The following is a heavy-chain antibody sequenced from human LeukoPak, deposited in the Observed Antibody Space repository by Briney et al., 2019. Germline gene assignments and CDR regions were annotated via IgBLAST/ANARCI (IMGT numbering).Heavy chain of an antibody. V-gene: IGHV1-18*04. CDR3: ARVSYIVATAGFDY. CDR1: GYTFTSYG. J-gene: IGHJ4*02. Sequence: ASVKVSCKASGYTFTSYGISWVRQAPGQGLEWMGWISAYNGNTNYAQKLQGRVTMTTDTSTSTAYMELRSLRSDDTAVYYCARVSYIVATAGFDYWGQGTLVTVSS. CDR2: ISAYNGNT. D-gene: IGHD5-12*01.